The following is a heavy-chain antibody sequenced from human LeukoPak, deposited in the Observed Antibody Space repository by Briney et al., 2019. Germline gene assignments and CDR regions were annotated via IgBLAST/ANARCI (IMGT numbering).Heavy chain of an antibody. D-gene: IGHD6-25*01. V-gene: IGHV1-46*01. CDR1: GYTFTSYY. CDR2: INPSGGST. Sequence: ASVKVSCKASGYTFTSYYMHWVRQAPGQGLEWMGIINPSGGSTSYAQKFQGRVTMTRDMSTSTVYMELNSLKSEDTAVYFCARVGTAAATADYWGQGTLVTVSS. CDR3: ARVGTAAATADY. J-gene: IGHJ4*02.